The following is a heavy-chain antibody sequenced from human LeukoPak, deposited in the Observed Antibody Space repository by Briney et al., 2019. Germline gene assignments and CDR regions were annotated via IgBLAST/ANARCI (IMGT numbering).Heavy chain of an antibody. V-gene: IGHV3-48*03. CDR3: ARTDYGMDV. CDR1: GFTFISYE. J-gene: IGHJ6*02. Sequence: GGSLRLSCAASGFTFISYEMNWVRQAPGTGLEWVSYISSSGGSAIYSAASVKGRFTISSDNANNSLYLQMSSLRAEDTAVYYCARTDYGMDVWGQGTMVTVSS. CDR2: ISSSGGSAI.